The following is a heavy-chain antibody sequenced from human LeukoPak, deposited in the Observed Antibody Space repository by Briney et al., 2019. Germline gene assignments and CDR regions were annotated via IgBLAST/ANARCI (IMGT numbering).Heavy chain of an antibody. D-gene: IGHD6-6*01. V-gene: IGHV3-9*01. Sequence: GRSLRLSCAASGFTFDDYAMHWVRPAPGKGLEWVSGISWNSGSIGYADSVKGRFTISRDNAKNSLYLQTNSLRAEDTALYYCVKDHSEYSSSPFDYWGQGTLVTVSS. CDR3: VKDHSEYSSSPFDY. CDR1: GFTFDDYA. CDR2: ISWNSGSI. J-gene: IGHJ4*02.